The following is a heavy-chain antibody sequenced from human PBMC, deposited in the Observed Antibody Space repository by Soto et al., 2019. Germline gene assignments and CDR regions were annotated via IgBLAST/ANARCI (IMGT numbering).Heavy chain of an antibody. CDR1: GFTFSSYG. CDR2: ISYDGSNK. J-gene: IGHJ4*02. V-gene: IGHV3-30*18. CDR3: AKGVKFLEWLLDH. Sequence: GGSLRLSCAASGFTFSSYGMHWVRQAPGKGLEWVVVISYDGSNKYYADSVKGRFTISRDNSKNTLYLQMNSLRAEDTAVYYCAKGVKFLEWLLDHWGQGTLVTVSS. D-gene: IGHD3-3*01.